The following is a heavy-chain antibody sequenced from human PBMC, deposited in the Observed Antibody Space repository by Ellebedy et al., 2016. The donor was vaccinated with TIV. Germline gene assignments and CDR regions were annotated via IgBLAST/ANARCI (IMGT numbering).Heavy chain of an antibody. D-gene: IGHD3-10*01. V-gene: IGHV4-34*01. Sequence: SETLSLTCAVYGGSFSGYYWSWIRQPPGKGLEWIGEINHSGSTNYNPSLKSRVTISVDTSKNQFSLKLSSVTAADTAVYYCARRHLWFGEVDYWGQGTLVTVSS. CDR2: INHSGST. CDR3: ARRHLWFGEVDY. CDR1: GGSFSGYY. J-gene: IGHJ4*02.